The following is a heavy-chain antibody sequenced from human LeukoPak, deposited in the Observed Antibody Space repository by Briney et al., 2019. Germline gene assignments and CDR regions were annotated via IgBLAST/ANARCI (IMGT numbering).Heavy chain of an antibody. V-gene: IGHV5-51*01. Sequence: ESLKISCEGSGYTFFNYWIGWVRQMPGKGLEWMGVIYPGDSDTRYSPSFQGRVTISADKSINTAYLRWRTLEASDTATYYCVRQGYGGDSFDVWDFWGQGTLVTVSS. CDR3: VRQGYGGDSFDVWDF. CDR1: GYTFFNYW. D-gene: IGHD2-21*01. CDR2: IYPGDSDT. J-gene: IGHJ4*02.